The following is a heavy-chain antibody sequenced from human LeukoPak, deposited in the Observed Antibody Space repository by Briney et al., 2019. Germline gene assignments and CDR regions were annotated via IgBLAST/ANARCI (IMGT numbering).Heavy chain of an antibody. CDR1: GFTLSSYG. CDR2: ISYDGSNK. CDR3: AKTLSRTRAPFDY. Sequence: GGSLRLSCAASGFTLSSYGMHWVRQAPGKGLEWVAVISYDGSNKYYADSVKGRFTISRDNSKNTLYLQMNSLRAEDTAVYYSAKTLSRTRAPFDYWGQGTLVTVSS. V-gene: IGHV3-30*18. J-gene: IGHJ4*02. D-gene: IGHD2-8*01.